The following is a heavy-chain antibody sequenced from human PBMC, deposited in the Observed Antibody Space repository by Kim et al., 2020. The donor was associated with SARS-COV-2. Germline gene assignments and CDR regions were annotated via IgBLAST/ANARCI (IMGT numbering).Heavy chain of an antibody. CDR1: GGSISSSSYY. Sequence: SETLSLTCTVSGGSISSSSYYWGWIRQPPGKGLEWIGSIYYSGSTYYNPSLKSRVTISVDTSKNQFSLKLSSVTAADTAVYYCARQQARSTIFGVVIAYFDYWGQGTLVTVSS. V-gene: IGHV4-39*01. D-gene: IGHD3-3*01. CDR2: IYYSGST. J-gene: IGHJ4*02. CDR3: ARQQARSTIFGVVIAYFDY.